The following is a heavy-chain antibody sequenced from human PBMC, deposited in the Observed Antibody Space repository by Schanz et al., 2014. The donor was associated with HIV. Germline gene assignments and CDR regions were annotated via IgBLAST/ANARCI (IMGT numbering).Heavy chain of an antibody. CDR2: ISAYNGNT. CDR3: ARVRGVIITDDAFDI. V-gene: IGHV1-18*01. J-gene: IGHJ3*02. D-gene: IGHD3-10*01. Sequence: QVQLVQSGAEVKKPGASVKVSCKASGYTFTSYDINWVRQATGQGLEWMGWISAYNGNTNYAQKFQGRLTMTTDTSTSTAYMELRSLRSDDTAVYYCARVRGVIITDDAFDIWGQGTMVTVSS. CDR1: GYTFTSYD.